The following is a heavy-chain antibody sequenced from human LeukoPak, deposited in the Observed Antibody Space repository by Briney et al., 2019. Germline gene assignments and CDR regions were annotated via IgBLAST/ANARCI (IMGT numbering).Heavy chain of an antibody. CDR2: IYHSGST. CDR1: GGSISSGGYS. D-gene: IGHD1-1*01. CDR3: ARGHTTTNDAFDI. V-gene: IGHV4-30-2*01. Sequence: SETLPPTCAVSGGSISSGGYSWSWIRQPPGKGLEWIGYIYHSGSTYYNPSLKSRVTISVDRSKNQFSLKLSSVTAADTAVYYCARGHTTTNDAFDIWGQGTMVTVSS. J-gene: IGHJ3*02.